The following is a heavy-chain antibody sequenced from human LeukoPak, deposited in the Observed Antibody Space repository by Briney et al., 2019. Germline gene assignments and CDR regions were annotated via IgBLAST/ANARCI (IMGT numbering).Heavy chain of an antibody. CDR3: AREELLAYFDY. CDR2: IYYSGST. D-gene: IGHD2-21*01. J-gene: IGHJ4*02. CDR1: GGSISSSSYY. Sequence: SETLSLTCTVSGGSISSSSYYWGWLRPPPGKGLEWIGSIYYSGSTYYNPSLKSRVTISVDTSKNQFSLKLSSVTAADTAVYYCAREELLAYFDYWGQGTLVAVSS. V-gene: IGHV4-39*02.